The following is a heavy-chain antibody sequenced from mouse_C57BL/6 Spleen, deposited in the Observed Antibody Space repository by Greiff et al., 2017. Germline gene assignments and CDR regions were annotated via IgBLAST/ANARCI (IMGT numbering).Heavy chain of an antibody. CDR2: ISDGGSYT. Sequence: EVQLVESGGGLVKPGGSLKLSCAASGFTFSSYAMSWVRQTPEKRLEWVATISDGGSYTSYPDNVKGRFTISRDNAKNNLYLQRSNLKSEDTAMYYCARETYYDYDGYAMDYWGQGTSVTVSS. CDR3: ARETYYDYDGYAMDY. J-gene: IGHJ4*01. V-gene: IGHV5-4*01. CDR1: GFTFSSYA. D-gene: IGHD2-4*01.